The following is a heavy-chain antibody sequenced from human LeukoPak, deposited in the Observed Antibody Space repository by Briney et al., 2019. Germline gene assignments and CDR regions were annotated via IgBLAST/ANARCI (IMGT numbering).Heavy chain of an antibody. Sequence: SETLSLTCTVSGGSIASGAYYWSWIRQPPGKGLDWVGYIHYSGSTYYNPSLKSRVTISLDTSKNQFSLKLSSVTAADTAVYYCARGGAYYDTSGYYYLDNWGQGTLVTVSS. CDR2: IHYSGST. V-gene: IGHV4-30-4*01. CDR1: GGSIASGAYY. D-gene: IGHD3-22*01. CDR3: ARGGAYYDTSGYYYLDN. J-gene: IGHJ4*02.